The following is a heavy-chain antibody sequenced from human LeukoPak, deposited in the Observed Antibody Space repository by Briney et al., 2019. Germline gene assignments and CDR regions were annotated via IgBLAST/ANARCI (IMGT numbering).Heavy chain of an antibody. CDR3: ARGSSSDAFDI. D-gene: IGHD6-13*01. Sequence: GGSLRLSCAASGFTFSSYSMNWVRQAPGKGLEWVSSISSSSSYIYYADSVKGRFTISRDNAKNSLYLQMNSLRAEDTAVYYCARGSSSDAFDIWGQGTMATVSS. V-gene: IGHV3-21*01. J-gene: IGHJ3*02. CDR2: ISSSSSYI. CDR1: GFTFSSYS.